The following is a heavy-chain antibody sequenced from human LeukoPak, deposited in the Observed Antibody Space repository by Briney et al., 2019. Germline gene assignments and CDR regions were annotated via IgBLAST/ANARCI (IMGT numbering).Heavy chain of an antibody. V-gene: IGHV3-23*01. Sequence: GGSLRLSCAASGFTVSTKYMTWVRQAPGKGLEWVSTISGGGAYTYYADSVKGRFTISRDNSKNTLDLQMKSLRVEDTAPYYCAKDKRRIRLSLIAAAGLDYYYYMDVWGKGTTVTISS. CDR2: ISGGGAYT. CDR3: AKDKRRIRLSLIAAAGLDYYYYMDV. CDR1: GFTVSTKY. D-gene: IGHD6-13*01. J-gene: IGHJ6*03.